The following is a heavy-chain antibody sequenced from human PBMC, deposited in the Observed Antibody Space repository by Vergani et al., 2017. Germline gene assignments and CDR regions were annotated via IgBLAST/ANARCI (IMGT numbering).Heavy chain of an antibody. D-gene: IGHD6-19*01. CDR3: ARTNREYSSGWYFDY. CDR2: IDWGDDK. V-gene: IGHV2-70D*14. Sequence: QVTLKESGPALVKPTQTLTLTCTFSGFSLSTSGMRVSWIRQPPGKALEWLARIDWGDDKFYSTSLKTRLTISKDTSKNQVVLTMTNMDPVDTATYSCARTNREYSSGWYFDYWGQGTLVTVSS. J-gene: IGHJ4*02. CDR1: GFSLSTSGMR.